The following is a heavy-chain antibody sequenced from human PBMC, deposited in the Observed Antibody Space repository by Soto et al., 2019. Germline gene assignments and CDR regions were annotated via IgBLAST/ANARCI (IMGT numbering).Heavy chain of an antibody. CDR1: GCTFTTYA. CDR2: INXTNGKX. CDR3: ARLVSSGELTLDS. J-gene: IGHJ4*02. D-gene: IGHD3-10*01. V-gene: IGHV1-3*01. Sequence: XSVKVSCKASGCTFTTYAIHWVRQAPGQSFEWIGWINXTNGKXKYAPRFQGRAXLTGDTSAXTAYMELGSLRSEDTAAYYCARLVSSGELTLDSWGQGTLVTVSS.